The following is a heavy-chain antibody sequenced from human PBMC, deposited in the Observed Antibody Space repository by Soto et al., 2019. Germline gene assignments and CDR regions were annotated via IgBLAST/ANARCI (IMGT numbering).Heavy chain of an antibody. J-gene: IGHJ4*02. CDR2: ISYDGSNK. Sequence: QVQLVESGGGVVQPGRSLRLSCATSGFTFDSYTMHWVRQAPGKGLEWVALISYDGSNKYFADSVKGRFTISRDNSKNTLSLQMYSLRAGDTAVYYCARQNSNSFPHLDYWGQGTLVTVSS. V-gene: IGHV3-30-3*01. CDR3: ARQNSNSFPHLDY. D-gene: IGHD4-4*01. CDR1: GFTFDSYT.